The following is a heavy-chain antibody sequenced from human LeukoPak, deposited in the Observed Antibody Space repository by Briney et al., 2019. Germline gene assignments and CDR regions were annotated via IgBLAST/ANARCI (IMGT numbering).Heavy chain of an antibody. CDR2: INHSGST. CDR1: GGSFSGYY. CDR3: ARGRGYCSSTSCLSPMGKFDY. J-gene: IGHJ4*02. Sequence: SETLSLTCAVYGGSFSGYYWSWIRQPPGKGLEWIGEINHSGSTNYNPSLKSRVTISVDTSKNQFSLKLSSVTAADTAVYYCARGRGYCSSTSCLSPMGKFDYWGQGTLVTVSS. D-gene: IGHD2-2*01. V-gene: IGHV4-34*01.